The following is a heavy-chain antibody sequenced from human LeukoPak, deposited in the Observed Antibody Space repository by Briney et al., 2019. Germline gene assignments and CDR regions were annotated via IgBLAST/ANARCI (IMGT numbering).Heavy chain of an antibody. Sequence: GGSLRLSCAASGVFFSSNWMSWVRQAPGKGPEWVANMKQDGSEKYYMDSVKGRFTISRDNAKNSLYLQMNSLRVEDTAVYYCVRDLGYFDYWGRGTLVTVSS. CDR1: GVFFSSNW. CDR3: VRDLGYFDY. V-gene: IGHV3-7*01. J-gene: IGHJ4*02. CDR2: MKQDGSEK. D-gene: IGHD2-2*03.